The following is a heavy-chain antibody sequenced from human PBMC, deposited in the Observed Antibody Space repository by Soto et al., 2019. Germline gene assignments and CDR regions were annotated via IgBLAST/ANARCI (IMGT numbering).Heavy chain of an antibody. D-gene: IGHD3-22*01. J-gene: IGHJ3*02. CDR1: GFTFSNNW. Sequence: PGGSLRLSCVASGFTFSNNWMHWVRQVPGKGLVWVSRINSDGRTRTYADSVKGRFTISRDNARNTLYLQMTSLRAEDTAVYYCARADSTGYYYVKAFDIWGQGTMVTVSS. CDR2: INSDGRTR. CDR3: ARADSTGYYYVKAFDI. V-gene: IGHV3-74*01.